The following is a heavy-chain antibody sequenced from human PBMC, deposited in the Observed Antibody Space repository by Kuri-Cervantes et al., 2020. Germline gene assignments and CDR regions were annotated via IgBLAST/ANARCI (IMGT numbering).Heavy chain of an antibody. J-gene: IGHJ6*02. CDR3: ASGTSMIHLRKRGYYGMDV. V-gene: IGHV4-34*01. CDR1: GGSFSGYY. CDR2: INHSGST. D-gene: IGHD3-22*01. Sequence: SQTLSLTCAVYGGSFSGYYWSWIRQPPGKGLEWIGEINHSGSTNYNPSLKSRVTISVDTSKNQFSLKLSSVTAADTAVYYCASGTSMIHLRKRGYYGMDVWGQGTTVTVSS.